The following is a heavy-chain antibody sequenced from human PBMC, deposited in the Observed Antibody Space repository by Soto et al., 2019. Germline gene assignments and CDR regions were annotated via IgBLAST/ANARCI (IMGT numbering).Heavy chain of an antibody. CDR2: ISAYNGNT. J-gene: IGHJ4*02. Sequence: SVKVSCKASGYTFTSYGISWVRQAPGQGLEWMGWISAYNGNTNYAQKLQGRVTMTTDTSTSTAYMEVGSLRSDDTAVYYCARTCRSGGSCYHEYWGEGTLVTVSS. CDR3: ARTCRSGGSCYHEY. D-gene: IGHD2-15*01. CDR1: GYTFTSYG. V-gene: IGHV1-18*04.